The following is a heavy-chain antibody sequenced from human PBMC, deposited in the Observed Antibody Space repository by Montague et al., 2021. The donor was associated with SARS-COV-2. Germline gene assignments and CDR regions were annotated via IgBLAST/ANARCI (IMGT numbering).Heavy chain of an antibody. J-gene: IGHJ4*02. D-gene: IGHD1-1*01. CDR3: AREGTVPGPRGIYFDD. V-gene: IGHV6-1*01. CDR1: GDSVSSNSAA. Sequence: CAISGDSVSSNSAAWNWIRQSPSGGLEWLGRTYYGSKWYTDYAPSVKTRITITPDTSNNQFSLHLSSVTPGDTAVYYCAREGTVPGPRGIYFDDWGQGTLVTVSS. CDR2: TYYGSKWYT.